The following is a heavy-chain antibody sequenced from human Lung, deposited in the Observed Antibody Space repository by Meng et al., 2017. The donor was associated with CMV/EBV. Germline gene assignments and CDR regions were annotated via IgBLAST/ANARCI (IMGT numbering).Heavy chain of an antibody. D-gene: IGHD2-21*01. V-gene: IGHV3-21*01. Sequence: GESLKISCAASGFTFSSYSMNWVRQAPGKGLEWVSSISSSGTYIYYADSVKGRFTISRDNAQNSLYLQMNSLRAEDTAVYYCARDVSPRSSAYFAIYYFYALDVWGQGTTVTLSS. CDR2: ISSSGTYI. CDR3: ARDVSPRSSAYFAIYYFYALDV. J-gene: IGHJ6*01. CDR1: GFTFSSYS.